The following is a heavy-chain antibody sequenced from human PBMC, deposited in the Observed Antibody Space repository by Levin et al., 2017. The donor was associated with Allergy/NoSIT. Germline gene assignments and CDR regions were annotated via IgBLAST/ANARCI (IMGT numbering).Heavy chain of an antibody. CDR2: IHSSGGYT. J-gene: IGHJ4*02. Sequence: GESLKISCAASAFTFSSYAMTWVRQAPGKGLEWVSAIHSSGGYTYYTDSVQGRFTISRDNSKNTLFLQMNSLRAEDTAVYYCARNINSGGHYYFDSWGQGTLVTVSS. D-gene: IGHD3-10*01. CDR3: ARNINSGGHYYFDS. CDR1: AFTFSSYA. V-gene: IGHV3-23*01.